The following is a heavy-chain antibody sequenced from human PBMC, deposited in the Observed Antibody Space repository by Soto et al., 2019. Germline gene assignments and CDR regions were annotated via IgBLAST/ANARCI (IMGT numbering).Heavy chain of an antibody. V-gene: IGHV3-64*04. CDR1: GFTFSAYA. CDR2: IRTNGGST. Sequence: GGSLRLSCAASGFTFSAYAMHWVRQAPGKGLKFVAAIRTNGGSTYYADSVKGRFTISRDNSKNTLYLQMNSLRAEDTAVYYCARVRITIFGVVTRTYYYYYMDVWGKGTTVTVSS. D-gene: IGHD3-3*01. J-gene: IGHJ6*03. CDR3: ARVRITIFGVVTRTYYYYYMDV.